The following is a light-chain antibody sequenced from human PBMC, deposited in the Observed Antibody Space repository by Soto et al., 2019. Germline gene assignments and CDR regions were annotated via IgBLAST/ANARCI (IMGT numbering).Light chain of an antibody. CDR1: QNINSW. CDR3: QQYNSYSPLT. J-gene: IGKJ4*01. CDR2: EAS. Sequence: DIHMTQSPSTLSASVGDRVTITCRASQNINSWLAWYQQKPGKAPKLLIYEASSLESGVPSRFSGSGSGTEFTLTISSLQPDDFATYYCQQYNSYSPLTFGGGTKVDIK. V-gene: IGKV1-5*01.